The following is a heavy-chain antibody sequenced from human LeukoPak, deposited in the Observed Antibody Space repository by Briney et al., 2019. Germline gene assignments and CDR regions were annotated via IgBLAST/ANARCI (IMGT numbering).Heavy chain of an antibody. V-gene: IGHV3-30*04. D-gene: IGHD7-27*01. CDR1: GFTFSSYA. J-gene: IGHJ1*01. CDR2: ISYDGSNK. CDR3: ARDWGRAPQH. Sequence: GGSLRLSCAASGFTFSSYAMHWVRQAPGKGLEWVAVISYDGSNKYYADSVKGRFTISRDNSKNTLYLQMNSLRAEDTAVYYCARDWGRAPQHWGQGTLVTVSS.